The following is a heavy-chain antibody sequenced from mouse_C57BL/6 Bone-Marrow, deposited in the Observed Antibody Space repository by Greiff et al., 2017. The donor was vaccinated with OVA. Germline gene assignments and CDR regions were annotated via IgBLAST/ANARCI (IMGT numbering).Heavy chain of an antibody. CDR1: GFSINSDCY. CDR3: ARALNWDEGYFDV. CDR2: TFYSGIT. D-gene: IGHD4-1*01. Sequence: EVKVVESGPSLVRPSQTLSLTCTVTGFSINSDCYWIWIRQFPGNKLEYIGYTFYSGITYYNPSLESRTYITRDTSKNQFSLKLSSVTTEDTATYYCARALNWDEGYFDVWGTGTTVTVSS. V-gene: IGHV3-3*01. J-gene: IGHJ1*03.